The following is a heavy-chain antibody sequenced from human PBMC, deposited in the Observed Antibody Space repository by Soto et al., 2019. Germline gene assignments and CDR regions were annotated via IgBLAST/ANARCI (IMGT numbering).Heavy chain of an antibody. Sequence: EVQLLESGGGLVQPGESLRLSCAASGFTFSNHGLSWVRQAPGKGLEWVSAITSGGDTHYTDSVKGRFTISRDNSRNTLWLQMNSLRAEDTAMYYCARVVAMADFWGRGTLVTVSS. CDR2: ITSGGDT. J-gene: IGHJ4*02. V-gene: IGHV3-23*01. CDR3: ARVVAMADF. D-gene: IGHD5-12*01. CDR1: GFTFSNHG.